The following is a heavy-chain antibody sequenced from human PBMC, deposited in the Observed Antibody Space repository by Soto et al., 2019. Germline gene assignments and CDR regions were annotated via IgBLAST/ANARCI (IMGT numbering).Heavy chain of an antibody. Sequence: EVQLVESGGGLVQPGRSLRLSCAASGFTFDDYAMHWVRQPPGKGLEWVSGISWNSGTSAYADSVKGRFSISRDNAKYSLYLQMNSLGAEDTALYYCRRGYWGSAFDIWGQGTMVTVSS. D-gene: IGHD7-27*01. CDR3: RRGYWGSAFDI. CDR1: GFTFDDYA. J-gene: IGHJ3*02. CDR2: ISWNSGTS. V-gene: IGHV3-9*01.